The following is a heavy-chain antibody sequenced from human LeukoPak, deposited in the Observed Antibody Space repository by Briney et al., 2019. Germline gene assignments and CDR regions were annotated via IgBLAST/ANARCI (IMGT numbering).Heavy chain of an antibody. V-gene: IGHV3-23*01. D-gene: IGHD5-12*01. Sequence: GGSLRLSCAVSGFTFSTYAMRWVRQAPGKGLEWISAVRGSGSDTYYADSVKGRFTISRDNSKNTLYLQMNSLRAGDTAIYYCAKTSRGNSAYDSPFGYWGQGTLVTVSS. CDR1: GFTFSTYA. CDR3: AKTSRGNSAYDSPFGY. CDR2: VRGSGSDT. J-gene: IGHJ4*02.